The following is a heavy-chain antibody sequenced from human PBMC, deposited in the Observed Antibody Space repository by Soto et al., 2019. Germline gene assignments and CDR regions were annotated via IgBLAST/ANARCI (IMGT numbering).Heavy chain of an antibody. Sequence: GGSLRLSCAASGFAVSTSYMNWVRQAPGKGLEWVSVIYSGGSTYYADSVKGRFTISRDNSKNTLYLQMNSLRAEDTAVYCCARDRIPTGMDVWGQGTTVTVSS. CDR3: ARDRIPTGMDV. J-gene: IGHJ6*02. V-gene: IGHV3-66*01. CDR2: IYSGGST. CDR1: GFAVSTSY.